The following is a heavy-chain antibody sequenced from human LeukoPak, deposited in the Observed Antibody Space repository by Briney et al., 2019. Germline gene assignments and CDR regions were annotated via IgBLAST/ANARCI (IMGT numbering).Heavy chain of an antibody. Sequence: GGSLRLSCAASGFTFSDYYMSWIRQAPGKGLEWFSYISSSSSYTNYADSVKGRFTISRDNAKNSLYLQMNSLRAEDTAVYYCARSSSSWLSHLYYYYGMDVWGKGTTVTVS. CDR2: ISSSSSYT. V-gene: IGHV3-11*06. D-gene: IGHD6-13*01. CDR1: GFTFSDYY. CDR3: ARSSSSWLSHLYYYYGMDV. J-gene: IGHJ6*04.